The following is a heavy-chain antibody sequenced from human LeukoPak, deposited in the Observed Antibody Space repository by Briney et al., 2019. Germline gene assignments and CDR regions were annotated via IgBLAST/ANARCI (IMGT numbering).Heavy chain of an antibody. CDR3: ARFRGEDC. CDR1: GYSFTSYW. Sequence: PGESLKISCKGSGYSFTSYWIGWVRQMPGKGLEWMGIIYPGDSDTRYSPSFRGQVTISADKSIGTTYLQWRSLKASDTAIYYCARFRGEDCWGQGTLVTVSS. J-gene: IGHJ4*02. CDR2: IYPGDSDT. V-gene: IGHV5-51*01. D-gene: IGHD3-16*01.